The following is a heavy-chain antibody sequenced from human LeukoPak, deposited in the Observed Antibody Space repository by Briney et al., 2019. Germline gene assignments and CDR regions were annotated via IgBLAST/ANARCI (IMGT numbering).Heavy chain of an antibody. V-gene: IGHV3-30*02. Sequence: PRGYLRLSCAASGFTFSSYGMHWVRQAPGKGLEWVAFIRYDGSNKYYADSVKGRFTISRDNSKNTLYLQMNSLRAEDTAVYYCAKDLIAAAGALNWFDPWGQGTLVTVSS. CDR1: GFTFSSYG. D-gene: IGHD6-13*01. CDR3: AKDLIAAAGALNWFDP. J-gene: IGHJ5*02. CDR2: IRYDGSNK.